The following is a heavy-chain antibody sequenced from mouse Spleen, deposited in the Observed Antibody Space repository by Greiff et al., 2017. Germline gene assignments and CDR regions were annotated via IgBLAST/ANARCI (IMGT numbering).Heavy chain of an antibody. CDR1: GFTFSDYY. Sequence: EVMLVESGGGLVKPGGSLKLSCAASGFTFSDYYMYWVRQTPEKRLEWVATISDGGSYTYYPDSVKGRFTISRDNAKNNLYLQMSSLKSEDTAMYYCARALYDGYRAMDYWGQGTSVTVSS. J-gene: IGHJ4*01. D-gene: IGHD2-3*01. CDR2: ISDGGSYT. CDR3: ARALYDGYRAMDY. V-gene: IGHV5-4*02.